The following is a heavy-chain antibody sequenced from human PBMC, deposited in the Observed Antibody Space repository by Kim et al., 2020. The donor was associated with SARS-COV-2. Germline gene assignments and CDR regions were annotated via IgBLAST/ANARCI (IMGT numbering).Heavy chain of an antibody. CDR3: ARDPSALHYYGMDV. J-gene: IGHJ6*02. V-gene: IGHV4-31*02. Sequence: NPSLTNRVTRSVDTSKNQFSLKLSSVTAADTAVYYCARDPSALHYYGMDVWGQGTTVTVSS.